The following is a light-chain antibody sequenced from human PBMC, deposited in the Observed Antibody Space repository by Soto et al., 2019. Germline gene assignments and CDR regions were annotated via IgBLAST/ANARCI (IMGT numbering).Light chain of an antibody. Sequence: DIVMTQSPDSLAVSLGERATINCKSSQSILYSGDNKNYLAWYQQKPGQPPKLLIYWASTRESGVPDRFSGSGSGTDFTLTISSLRAEDVATDYCQHYYKTPVSFGGGTKVEIK. CDR3: QHYYKTPVS. J-gene: IGKJ4*01. CDR1: QSILYSGDNKNY. V-gene: IGKV4-1*01. CDR2: WAS.